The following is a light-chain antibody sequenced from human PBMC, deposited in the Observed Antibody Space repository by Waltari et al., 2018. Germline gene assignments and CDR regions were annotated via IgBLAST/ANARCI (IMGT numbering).Light chain of an antibody. J-gene: IGLJ3*02. Sequence: YVVTQPPSVSVAPGKTATLTCGGENIESKIVTWYHQKPGQAPILGIFYDSDRPSGIPERFSGSNSGKPATLAISWVEAGDEADYHCQVWDDTTNSGVFGRGTRRTVL. CDR1: NIESKI. CDR3: QVWDDTTNSGV. V-gene: IGLV3-21*04. CDR2: YDS.